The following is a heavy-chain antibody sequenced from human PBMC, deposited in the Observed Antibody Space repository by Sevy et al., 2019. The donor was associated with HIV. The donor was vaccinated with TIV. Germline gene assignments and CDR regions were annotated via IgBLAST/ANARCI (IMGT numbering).Heavy chain of an antibody. J-gene: IGHJ5*02. V-gene: IGHV3-23*01. Sequence: GGSLRLSCATSGFTFNIYAMSWVRQAPGKGLEWVSTIGGGDTYYEDSVKGRFTISRDDSKSAVYLQMNSLRADDTALYYCAKDGVSRNKLWDWFDPWGQGTLVTVSS. D-gene: IGHD2-21*01. CDR1: GFTFNIYA. CDR3: AKDGVSRNKLWDWFDP. CDR2: IGGGDT.